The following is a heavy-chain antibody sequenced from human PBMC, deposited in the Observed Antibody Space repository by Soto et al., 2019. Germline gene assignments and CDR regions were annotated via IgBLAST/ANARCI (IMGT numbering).Heavy chain of an antibody. D-gene: IGHD2-2*01. CDR1: GYTFTSYY. CDR3: ARVPVPAAIEDYYYYGMDV. Sequence: ASVKVSCKASGYTFTSYYMHWVRQAPGQGLEWMGIINPSGGSTSYAQKFQGRVTMTRDTSTSTVYMELSSLRSEDTAVYYCARVPVPAAIEDYYYYGMDVWGQGTTVTVSS. J-gene: IGHJ6*02. V-gene: IGHV1-46*01. CDR2: INPSGGST.